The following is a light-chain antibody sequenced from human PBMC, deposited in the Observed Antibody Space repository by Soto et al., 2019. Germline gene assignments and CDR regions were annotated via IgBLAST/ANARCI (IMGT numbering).Light chain of an antibody. Sequence: QAVVTQPPSVSGAPGQRVTISCTGTSSNIGTPWPVHWYQQLPGTAPKLLIYDNTNRPSGVPDRFSGSKSGTSASLPITGLQAEDEADYYCQSYDNSLRAWVFGGGTKLTVL. CDR2: DNT. CDR3: QSYDNSLRAWV. J-gene: IGLJ3*02. CDR1: SSNIGTPWP. V-gene: IGLV1-40*01.